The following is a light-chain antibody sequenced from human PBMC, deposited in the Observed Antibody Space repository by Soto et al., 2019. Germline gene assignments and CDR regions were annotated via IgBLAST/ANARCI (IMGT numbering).Light chain of an antibody. CDR2: EVN. V-gene: IGLV2-14*01. J-gene: IGLJ1*01. CDR3: SSYRGSSTLYV. Sequence: QSVLTQPASVSGSPGQSITISCTGTSSDVGTYNYVSWYQQHPGKAPTLMIYEVNNRPSGVSNRFSGSKSDNTASLTISGLHAEDEADYYCSSYRGSSTLYVFGTGTKVTVL. CDR1: SSDVGTYNY.